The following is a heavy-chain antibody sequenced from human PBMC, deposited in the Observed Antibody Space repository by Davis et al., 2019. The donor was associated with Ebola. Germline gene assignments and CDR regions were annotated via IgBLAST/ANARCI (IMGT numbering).Heavy chain of an antibody. J-gene: IGHJ5*02. V-gene: IGHV3-23*01. Sequence: GESLKISCAAIGITYSNYAMSWVRQAPGKGREWVSTISPSGATREYADSVKGRFTISRDNSKNTLYLQMNTVRAEDTAVYYCARGGYYDFWTGVDPWGQGILVPVSS. CDR3: ARGGYYDFWTGVDP. CDR1: GITYSNYA. CDR2: ISPSGATR. D-gene: IGHD3-3*01.